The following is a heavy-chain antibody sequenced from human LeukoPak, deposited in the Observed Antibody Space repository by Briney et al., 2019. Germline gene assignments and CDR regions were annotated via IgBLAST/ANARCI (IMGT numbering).Heavy chain of an antibody. Sequence: GASVKVSCKASGYTFTGYYMHWVRQAPGQGLEWMGWINPNSGGTNYAQKFQGRVTMTRDTSISTAYMELSRLRSDDTAVYYCARWLGRDGYNYWYFDLWGRGTLVTVSS. V-gene: IGHV1-2*02. CDR1: GYTFTGYY. D-gene: IGHD5-24*01. J-gene: IGHJ2*01. CDR3: ARWLGRDGYNYWYFDL. CDR2: INPNSGGT.